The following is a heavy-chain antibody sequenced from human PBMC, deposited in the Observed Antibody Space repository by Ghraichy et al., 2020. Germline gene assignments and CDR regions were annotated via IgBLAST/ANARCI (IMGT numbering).Heavy chain of an antibody. D-gene: IGHD6-6*01. Sequence: GESLNISCKGSGYSFSNYWIAWVRQMPGKDLEWMGIIYPTDSDTTYSPSFQGQVTISVDKSISTAYLQWCSLKASDTAMYYCAVGSSGFLYFDYWGQGTLVTVSS. J-gene: IGHJ4*02. CDR2: IYPTDSDT. CDR1: GYSFSNYW. CDR3: AVGSSGFLYFDY. V-gene: IGHV5-51*01.